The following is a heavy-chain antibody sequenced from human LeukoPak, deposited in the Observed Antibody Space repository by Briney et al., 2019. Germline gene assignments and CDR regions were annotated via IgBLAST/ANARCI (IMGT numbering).Heavy chain of an antibody. Sequence: SETLSLTCTVSGGSISSYYWSWIRQPAGKGLEWIGRIYTSGSTNYNPSLKSRVTMTVDTSKNQFSLKLSSVTAADTAVYYCARDGWVGRQQLVPGRDAFDIWGQGTMVTVSS. D-gene: IGHD6-13*01. CDR2: IYTSGST. J-gene: IGHJ3*02. CDR1: GGSISSYY. CDR3: ARDGWVGRQQLVPGRDAFDI. V-gene: IGHV4-4*07.